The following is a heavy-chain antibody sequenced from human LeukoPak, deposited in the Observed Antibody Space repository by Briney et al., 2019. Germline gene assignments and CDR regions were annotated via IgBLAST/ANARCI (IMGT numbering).Heavy chain of an antibody. J-gene: IGHJ3*02. V-gene: IGHV3-21*06. Sequence: GGSLRLSCAASGFTVRSYGMNWVRQPPGKGLEWISSITSISSSINYADSVKGRFTISRDNAKNSIYVQMKSLRAEDTAVYYCARARGSSWSTDAFDIWGQGTMVTVSS. CDR3: ARARGSSWSTDAFDI. CDR2: ITSISSSI. CDR1: GFTVRSYG. D-gene: IGHD6-13*01.